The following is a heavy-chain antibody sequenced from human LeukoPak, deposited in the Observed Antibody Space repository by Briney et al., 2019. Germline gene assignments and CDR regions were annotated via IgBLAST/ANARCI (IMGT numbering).Heavy chain of an antibody. D-gene: IGHD3-22*01. CDR3: TRANYYDSSGYYEPPDY. V-gene: IGHV3-49*03. Sequence: PGRSLRLSCTASGFTFGDYAMSWFRQAPGKGLEGVGFIRSKAYGGTTEYAASVKGRFTISRDDSKSIAYLQMNSLKTEDTAVYYCTRANYYDSSGYYEPPDYWGQGTLVTVSS. CDR1: GFTFGDYA. CDR2: IRSKAYGGTT. J-gene: IGHJ4*02.